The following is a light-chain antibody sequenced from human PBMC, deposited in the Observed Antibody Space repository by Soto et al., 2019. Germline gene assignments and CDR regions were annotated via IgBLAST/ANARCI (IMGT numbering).Light chain of an antibody. CDR2: GAS. CDR1: QSVSIS. CDR3: QEYSKWPSRT. Sequence: EIVMTQSPATLSLSPGERATVSCRASQSVSISVAWCQQKNGQAPRLLVYGASTRASGIPDRFSGSGSGTEFTLTISSLQSEDFAVYYCQEYSKWPSRTFGPGTKVDIK. V-gene: IGKV3-15*01. J-gene: IGKJ1*01.